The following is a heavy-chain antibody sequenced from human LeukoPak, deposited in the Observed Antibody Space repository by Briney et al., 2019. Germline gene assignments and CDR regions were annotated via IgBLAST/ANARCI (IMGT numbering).Heavy chain of an antibody. CDR2: TYYRSKWYN. Sequence: SQTLSLTRAISGDSVSSNSAAWNWIRQSPSRGLEWLGRTYYRSKWYNDYAVSVKSRITINPDTSKNQFSLQLNSVTPEDTAVYYCARGGWFGELLVFDYWGQGTLVTVSS. D-gene: IGHD3-10*01. J-gene: IGHJ4*02. CDR3: ARGGWFGELLVFDY. V-gene: IGHV6-1*01. CDR1: GDSVSSNSAA.